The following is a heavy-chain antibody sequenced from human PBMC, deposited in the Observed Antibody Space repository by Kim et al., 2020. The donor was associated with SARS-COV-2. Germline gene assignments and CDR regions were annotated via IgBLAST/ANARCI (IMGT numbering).Heavy chain of an antibody. CDR2: ISYDGSNK. CDR3: ARGQVNVEMGLFDY. J-gene: IGHJ4*02. D-gene: IGHD2-15*01. Sequence: GGSLRLSCAASGFTFSSYGMHWVRQAPGKGLEWVAVISYDGSNKYYAESVRGRFTISRDNAKNSLYLQMSTLRAEDTAVYYCARGQVNVEMGLFDYWGQGTPGTVSS. CDR1: GFTFSSYG. V-gene: IGHV3-33*05.